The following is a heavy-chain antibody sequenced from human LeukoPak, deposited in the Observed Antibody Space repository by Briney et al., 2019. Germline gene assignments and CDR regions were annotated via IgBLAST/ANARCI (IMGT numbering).Heavy chain of an antibody. CDR3: ARDNSVRDEAWWFNP. CDR1: GFTFRNSA. Sequence: GTSVKVSCKASGFTFRNSAIQWVRQAPGQGPEWMGVISPSGGSTIYAQKFKGRVTLTRDMSTSTDYLELSSLRSEDTAVYYCARDNSVRDEAWWFNPWGQGTLVTVSS. D-gene: IGHD5-24*01. J-gene: IGHJ5*02. CDR2: ISPSGGST. V-gene: IGHV1-46*01.